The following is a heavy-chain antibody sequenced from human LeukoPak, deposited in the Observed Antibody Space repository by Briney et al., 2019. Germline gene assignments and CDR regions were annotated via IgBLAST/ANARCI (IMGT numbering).Heavy chain of an antibody. D-gene: IGHD2-2*01. CDR3: ARFWGVPAAKYDY. J-gene: IGHJ4*02. CDR2: ISSSSSYI. V-gene: IGHV3-21*01. Sequence: PGGSLRLSCAASGFTFSSYSMNWVRQAPGKGLEWVSSISSSSSYIYYADSVKGRFTISRDNAKNSLYLQMNSLRAEDTAVCYCARFWGVPAAKYDYWGQGTLVTVSS. CDR1: GFTFSSYS.